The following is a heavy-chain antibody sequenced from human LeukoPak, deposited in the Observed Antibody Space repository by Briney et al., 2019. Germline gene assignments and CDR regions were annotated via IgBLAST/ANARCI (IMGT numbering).Heavy chain of an antibody. CDR3: AKGTGYSLYRGSAFDI. CDR1: GFTFDDYA. J-gene: IGHJ3*02. V-gene: IGHV3-9*03. Sequence: GRSLRLSCAASGFTFDDYAMHWVRQVPGKGLEWVSGISWNSGNTGYADSVKGRFTISRDTAKNSLYLQMNSLRAEDMAFYYCAKGTGYSLYRGSAFDIWGQGTMVTVSS. CDR2: ISWNSGNT. D-gene: IGHD6-13*01.